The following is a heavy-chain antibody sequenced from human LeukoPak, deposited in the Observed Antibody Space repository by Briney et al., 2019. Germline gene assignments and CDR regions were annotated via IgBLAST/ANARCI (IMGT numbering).Heavy chain of an antibody. V-gene: IGHV3-48*03. CDR3: ARDQAMVRGVIINYFDY. J-gene: IGHJ4*02. D-gene: IGHD3-10*01. Sequence: GGSLRLSCAASGFTFSSYEMNGVRQAPGKGLERVSYISSSGSTIYYADTVKGRFTISRDNAKNSLYLQMNSLRAEDTAVYYCARDQAMVRGVIINYFDYWGQGTLVTVSS. CDR1: GFTFSSYE. CDR2: ISSSGSTI.